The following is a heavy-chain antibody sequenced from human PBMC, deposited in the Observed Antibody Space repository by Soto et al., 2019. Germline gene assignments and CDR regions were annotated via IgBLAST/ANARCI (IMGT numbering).Heavy chain of an antibody. V-gene: IGHV3-30-3*01. CDR1: GFTFSSYA. Sequence: QVQLVESGGGVVQPGRSLRLSCAASGFTFSSYAMHWVRQAPGKGLEWVAVISYDGSNKYYADSVKGRFTISRDNSKNTLDLQMNSLRAEDTAVYYCARIYSGSYYVLGYWGQGTLVTVSS. D-gene: IGHD1-26*01. CDR2: ISYDGSNK. CDR3: ARIYSGSYYVLGY. J-gene: IGHJ4*02.